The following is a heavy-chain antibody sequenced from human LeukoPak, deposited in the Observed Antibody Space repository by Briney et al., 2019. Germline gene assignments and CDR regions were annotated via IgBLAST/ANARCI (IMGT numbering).Heavy chain of an antibody. CDR2: ISYDGSNK. D-gene: IGHD4-17*01. Sequence: GSLRLSCAASGFTFSSYAMHWVRQAPGKGLEWVAVISYDGSNKYYADSVKGRFTISRDNSKNTLYLQTNSLRAEDTAVYYCARIPPHDYVDAFDIWGQGTMVTVSS. J-gene: IGHJ3*02. CDR3: ARIPPHDYVDAFDI. V-gene: IGHV3-30-3*01. CDR1: GFTFSSYA.